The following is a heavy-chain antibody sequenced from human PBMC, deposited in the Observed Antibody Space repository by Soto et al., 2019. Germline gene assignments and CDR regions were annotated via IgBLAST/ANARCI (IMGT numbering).Heavy chain of an antibody. CDR2: INVGSGNT. V-gene: IGHV1-3*01. D-gene: IGHD2-21*02. CDR3: ARDGGDCGYRLAYYYYIGMDV. J-gene: IGHJ6*02. Sequence: ASVKVSCKASGYTFTSYAMHWVRQAPGQRLEWMGWINVGSGNTEYSQNFQDRITITRDTSASTVYMELSGLRSEDTTVYYCARDGGDCGYRLAYYYYIGMDVWGQGTAVTVSS. CDR1: GYTFTSYA.